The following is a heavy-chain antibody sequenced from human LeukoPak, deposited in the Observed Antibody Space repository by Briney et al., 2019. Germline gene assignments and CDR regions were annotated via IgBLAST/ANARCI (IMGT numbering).Heavy chain of an antibody. CDR3: ARDNPIFL. CDR1: GFTFSYSY. D-gene: IGHD3-3*02. CDR2: ISSRGDST. V-gene: IGHV3-11*06. J-gene: IGHJ2*01. Sequence: GGSMRLSCAASGFTFSYSYMNWIRQAPGNGPEWVSSISSRGDSTNYADSVKGRFTISRDNAKNSLYLQMNSLRAEDTAVYYCARDNPIFLWGRGTLVTVSS.